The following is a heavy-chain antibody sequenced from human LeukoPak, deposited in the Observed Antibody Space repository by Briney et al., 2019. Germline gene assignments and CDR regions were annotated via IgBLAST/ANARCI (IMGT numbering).Heavy chain of an antibody. CDR1: GFTFSSYA. Sequence: GSLRLSCAASGFTFSSYAMSWIRQPAGKGLEWIGRIYTSGSTNYNPSLKSRVTMSVDTSKNQFSLKLSSVTAADTAVYYCARDDSRNYYYYYMDVWGKGTTVTVSS. V-gene: IGHV4-4*07. CDR3: ARDDSRNYYYYYMDV. D-gene: IGHD3-22*01. J-gene: IGHJ6*03. CDR2: IYTSGST.